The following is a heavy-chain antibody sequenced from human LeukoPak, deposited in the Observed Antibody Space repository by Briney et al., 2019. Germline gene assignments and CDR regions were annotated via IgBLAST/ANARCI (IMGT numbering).Heavy chain of an antibody. CDR1: GFTFSSYA. D-gene: IGHD2-15*01. J-gene: IGHJ1*01. V-gene: IGHV3-64D*06. Sequence: PGGSLRLFCSASGFTFSSYAMHWVREAPGKGLEYVSAISSNGGSTYYADSVKGRFTISRDNSKNTLYLQMSSLRAEDTAVYYCVKDEYCSGGSCLLAEYFQHWGQGTLVTVSS. CDR2: ISSNGGST. CDR3: VKDEYCSGGSCLLAEYFQH.